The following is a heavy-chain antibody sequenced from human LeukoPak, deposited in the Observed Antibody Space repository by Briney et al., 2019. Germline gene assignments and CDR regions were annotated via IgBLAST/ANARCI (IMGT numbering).Heavy chain of an antibody. J-gene: IGHJ6*02. D-gene: IGHD3-3*01. CDR1: GGPFSGYY. V-gene: IGHV4-34*01. CDR2: INHSGST. CDR3: ARGGLRFLEWLSPPSYYYYGMDV. Sequence: SETLSLTCAVYGGPFSGYYWSWIRQPPGKGLEWIGEINHSGSTNYNPSLKSRVTISVDTSKDQFSLKLSSVTAADTAVYYCARGGLRFLEWLSPPSYYYYGMDVWGQGTTVTVSS.